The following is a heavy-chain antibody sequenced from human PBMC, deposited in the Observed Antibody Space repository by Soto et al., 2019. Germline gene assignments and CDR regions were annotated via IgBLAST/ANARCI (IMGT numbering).Heavy chain of an antibody. CDR2: IYPGDSGT. D-gene: IGHD5-18*01. Sequence: GESLKISRKGSGYSFTSYWIGRVRQMPGKGLEWTGIIYPGDSGTRYSRSFQGQVTMSADKYISTAYLQWSSLKASDTAMYYCATRGMGMVNSYGMDVWGQGTTVTVSS. CDR1: GYSFTSYW. V-gene: IGHV5-51*01. J-gene: IGHJ6*02. CDR3: ATRGMGMVNSYGMDV.